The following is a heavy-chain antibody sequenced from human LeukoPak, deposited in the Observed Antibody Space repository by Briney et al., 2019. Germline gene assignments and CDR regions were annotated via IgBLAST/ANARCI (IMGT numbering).Heavy chain of an antibody. CDR1: GYTFTGYY. CDR2: INPNSGGT. V-gene: IGHV1-2*02. Sequence: ASVKVSCKASGYTFTGYYMHWVRQAPGQGLEWMGWINPNSGGTNYAQKFQGRVTMTRDTSISTAYMELSRLRSDDTAVYYCATAGGYCSSTSCWGPIDYWGQGTLVTVSS. J-gene: IGHJ4*02. CDR3: ATAGGYCSSTSCWGPIDY. D-gene: IGHD2-2*03.